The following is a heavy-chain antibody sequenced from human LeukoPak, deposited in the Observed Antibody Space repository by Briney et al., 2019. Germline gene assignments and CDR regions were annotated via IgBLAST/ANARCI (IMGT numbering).Heavy chain of an antibody. CDR1: GYSFTIYY. J-gene: IGHJ4*02. Sequence: PGESLKISCKGSGYSFTIYYITWARQMPGKGREWMGRIDPSDSYTNYSPSFQGHVTISADKSISTAYLQWSSLKASDTAMYYCASVGAMAVSGDDYWGQGTLVTVSS. CDR3: ASVGAMAVSGDDY. V-gene: IGHV5-10-1*01. CDR2: IDPSDSYT. D-gene: IGHD6-19*01.